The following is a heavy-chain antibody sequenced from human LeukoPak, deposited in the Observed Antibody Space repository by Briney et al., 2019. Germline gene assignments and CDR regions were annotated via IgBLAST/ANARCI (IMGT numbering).Heavy chain of an antibody. CDR2: VSSSGST. V-gene: IGHV4-59*01. CDR3: ARGHYDLAP. Sequence: SETLSLTCTVSGGSTSSNYWSWIRQPPRKGLEWIGYVSSSGSTEYDPSPESRVTISLDTSKNQVSLNLNSVTAADTAIYFCARGHYDLAPWGQGILVTVSS. J-gene: IGHJ5*02. CDR1: GGSTSSNY. D-gene: IGHD4-17*01.